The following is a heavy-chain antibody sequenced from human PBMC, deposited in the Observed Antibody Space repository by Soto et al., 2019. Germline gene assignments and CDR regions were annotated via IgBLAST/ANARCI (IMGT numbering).Heavy chain of an antibody. Sequence: XXTLSLPCTLCRSSTCSHYCSSIPQPPEKRLEWIGYIYYSGSTNYNPSLKSRVTISVDTSKNQFSLKLSSVTAADTAVYYCARLQVQNRSAWFDTWGQGTLVSVSS. CDR1: RSSTCSHY. V-gene: IGHV4-59*08. CDR3: ARLQVQNRSAWFDT. CDR2: IYYSGST. J-gene: IGHJ5*02.